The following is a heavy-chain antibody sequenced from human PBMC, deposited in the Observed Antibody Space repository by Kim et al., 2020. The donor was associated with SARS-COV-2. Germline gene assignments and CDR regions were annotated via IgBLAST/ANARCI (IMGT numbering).Heavy chain of an antibody. CDR1: GFTFSSYG. V-gene: IGHV3-33*01. CDR3: ARLFSSSWPSGRVGMDV. D-gene: IGHD6-13*01. J-gene: IGHJ6*02. Sequence: GGSLRLSCAASGFTFSSYGMHWVRQAPGKGLEWVAVIWYDGSNKYYADSVKGRFTISRDNSKNTLYLQMNSLRAEDTAVYYCARLFSSSWPSGRVGMDVWGQGTTVTVSS. CDR2: IWYDGSNK.